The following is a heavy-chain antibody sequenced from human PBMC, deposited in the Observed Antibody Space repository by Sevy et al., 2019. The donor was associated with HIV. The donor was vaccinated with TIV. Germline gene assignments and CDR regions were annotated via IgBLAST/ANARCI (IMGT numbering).Heavy chain of an antibody. CDR1: GFTFSNYA. J-gene: IGHJ4*02. V-gene: IGHV3-30-3*01. CDR3: FRNLDRDSSYDSSGYSSRPIDY. Sequence: GGSLRLSCAASGFTFSNYAMSWVRQAPGKGLEWVAVISYDGSNKYYADSVKGRFTISRDNSKNTLYLQMNSLRAEDTAVYYCFRNLDRDSSYDSSGYSSRPIDYWGQGTLVTVSS. D-gene: IGHD3-22*01. CDR2: ISYDGSNK.